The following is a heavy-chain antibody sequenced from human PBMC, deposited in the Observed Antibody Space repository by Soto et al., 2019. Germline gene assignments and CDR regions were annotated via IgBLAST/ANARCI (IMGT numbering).Heavy chain of an antibody. Sequence: GGYLRLSCAASGFTFNNYAMSWVRQAPGKGLEWVSLVSSSGGSTDYADSVKGRFTISRDNSKNTLYLQMNSLRAEDTAVYYCAKVDLYSSSSIDDWGQGTLVTVSS. CDR2: VSSSGGST. CDR3: AKVDLYSSSSIDD. V-gene: IGHV3-23*01. D-gene: IGHD6-6*01. J-gene: IGHJ4*02. CDR1: GFTFNNYA.